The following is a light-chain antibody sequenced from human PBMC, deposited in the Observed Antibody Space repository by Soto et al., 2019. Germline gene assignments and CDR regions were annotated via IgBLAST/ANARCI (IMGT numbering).Light chain of an antibody. CDR1: QSISSY. V-gene: IGKV1-39*01. J-gene: IGKJ1*01. CDR3: QESYSTPRWR. Sequence: DIQMTQSPSSLTASVGDRVTITCRASQSISSYLNWYQQKPGKAPKLLIYAASTLQSGVSSRFSGSGSGTDFTLTISSLQPEDIATYDCQESYSTPRWRFGQGAKGDIK. CDR2: AAS.